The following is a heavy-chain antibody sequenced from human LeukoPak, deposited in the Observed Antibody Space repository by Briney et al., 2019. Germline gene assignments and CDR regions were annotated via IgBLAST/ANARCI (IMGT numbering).Heavy chain of an antibody. CDR3: ARLMIEYSSSSYYYYMDV. Sequence: ASVKVSCKASGGTFSSYAISWVRQAPGQGLEWMGGIIPIFGTANYAQKFQGRVTITADESTSTAYMELSSLRSEDTAVYYCARLMIEYSSSSYYYYMDVWGKGTTVTVSS. CDR2: IIPIFGTA. CDR1: GGTFSSYA. V-gene: IGHV1-69*13. J-gene: IGHJ6*03. D-gene: IGHD6-6*01.